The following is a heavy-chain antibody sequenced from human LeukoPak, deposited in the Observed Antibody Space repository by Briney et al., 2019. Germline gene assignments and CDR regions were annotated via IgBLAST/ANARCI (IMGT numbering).Heavy chain of an antibody. CDR1: GLTFSSSN. D-gene: IGHD1-26*01. V-gene: IGHV3-21*01. CDR2: IRGSSTDT. Sequence: GGSLRLSCAASGLTFSSSNMHWVRQAPGKGLEWVSFIRGSSTDTQYADSVKGRFTISRDIGRTALYLQMNSLRGEDTAVYYCARGGGRSYSDAFDIWDQGTVVTVSS. CDR3: ARGGGRSYSDAFDI. J-gene: IGHJ3*02.